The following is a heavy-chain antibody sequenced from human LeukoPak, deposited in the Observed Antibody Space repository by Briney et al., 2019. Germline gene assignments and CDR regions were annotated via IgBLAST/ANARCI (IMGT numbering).Heavy chain of an antibody. CDR1: GYTFTGYY. Sequence: ASVKVSCKASGYTFTGYYMHWVRQAPGQGLEWMGWINPNSGGTNYAQKFQGRVTMTRDTSISTAYMELSRLRSDDTAVYYCARELPTYYYGSGSYYQNYYFDYWGQGTLVTVSS. CDR2: INPNSGGT. D-gene: IGHD3-10*01. J-gene: IGHJ4*02. CDR3: ARELPTYYYGSGSYYQNYYFDY. V-gene: IGHV1-2*02.